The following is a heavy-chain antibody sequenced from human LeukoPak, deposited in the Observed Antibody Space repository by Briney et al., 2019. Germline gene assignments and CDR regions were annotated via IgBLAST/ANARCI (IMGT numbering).Heavy chain of an antibody. D-gene: IGHD5-18*01. CDR2: ISPSGDIT. J-gene: IGHJ4*02. V-gene: IGHV3-23*01. CDR3: ATYRQVLLPFES. CDR1: GFIFSSHG. Sequence: GGSLRLSCAASGFIFSSHGMNWVRQAPGKGLEWVSGISPSGDITYYADSVKGRFTISRDNAKNSLYLQMNSLRVEDTAIYYCATYRQVLLPFESWGQGTLVTVSS.